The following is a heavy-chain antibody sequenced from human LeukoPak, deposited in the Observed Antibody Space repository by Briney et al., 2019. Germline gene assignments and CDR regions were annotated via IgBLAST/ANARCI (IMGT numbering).Heavy chain of an antibody. CDR1: GFTFSSYA. J-gene: IGHJ6*04. CDR2: ISGSGGST. V-gene: IGHV3-23*01. Sequence: GGSLRLSCAASGFTFSSYAMSWVRQAPGKGLEWVSAISGSGGSTYYADSVKGRFTISRDNSKNTLYLQMNSLRAEDTAVYYCAKRYCSSTSCYWGYYYGMDVWGKGTTVTVSS. CDR3: AKRYCSSTSCYWGYYYGMDV. D-gene: IGHD2-2*01.